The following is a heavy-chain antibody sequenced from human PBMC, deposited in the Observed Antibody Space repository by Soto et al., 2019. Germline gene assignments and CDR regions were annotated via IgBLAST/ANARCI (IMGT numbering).Heavy chain of an antibody. J-gene: IGHJ4*02. Sequence: QVQLVQSGAEVKKPGSSVKVSCKASGGTFSSYAISWVRQAPGQGLEWMGGIIPIFGTANYAQKFQGRVTITADESTSXDYMELSSLRSEDTAVYYCAGDPISMTTVVTGNFAYWGQGTLVTVSS. D-gene: IGHD4-17*01. CDR2: IIPIFGTA. V-gene: IGHV1-69*12. CDR3: AGDPISMTTVVTGNFAY. CDR1: GGTFSSYA.